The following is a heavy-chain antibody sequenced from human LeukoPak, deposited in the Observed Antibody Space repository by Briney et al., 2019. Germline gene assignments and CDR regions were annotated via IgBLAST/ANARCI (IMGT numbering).Heavy chain of an antibody. J-gene: IGHJ3*02. CDR3: ATGVGAFDI. CDR1: GGSFSGYY. Sequence: PSETLSLTCAVYGGSFSGYYWSWIRQPPGKGLEWIGEINHSGGTNYNPSLKSRVTISVDTSKNQFSLKLSSVTAADTAVYYCATGVGAFDIWGQGTMVTVSS. CDR2: INHSGGT. V-gene: IGHV4-34*01.